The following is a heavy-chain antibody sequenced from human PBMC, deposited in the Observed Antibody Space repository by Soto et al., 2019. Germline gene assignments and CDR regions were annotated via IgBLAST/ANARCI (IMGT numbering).Heavy chain of an antibody. Sequence: GGSLRLSCAASGFTFDDYAMHWVRQAPGKGLEWVSGISWNSGSIGYADSVKGRFTISRDNAKNSLYLQMNSLRAEDTALYYCAKDTSRRRPDDYYYYYYGVDVWGEGSTVTV. D-gene: IGHD2-2*01. J-gene: IGHJ6*02. CDR3: AKDTSRRRPDDYYYYYYGVDV. CDR2: ISWNSGSI. CDR1: GFTFDDYA. V-gene: IGHV3-9*01.